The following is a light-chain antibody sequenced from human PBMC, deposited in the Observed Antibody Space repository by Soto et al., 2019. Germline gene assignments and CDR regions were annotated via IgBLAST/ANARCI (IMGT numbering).Light chain of an antibody. CDR3: QHYNNWPIT. CDR1: QSVSSN. J-gene: IGKJ5*01. Sequence: EIVMTQSPATLSVSPVERATLSCRASQSVSSNLAWYQQKPGQAPSLLIYGASTRATGTPARFSGSGSGTEFTLTISSLQPDDSATYYCQHYNNWPITFGQGTRLEIK. CDR2: GAS. V-gene: IGKV3-15*01.